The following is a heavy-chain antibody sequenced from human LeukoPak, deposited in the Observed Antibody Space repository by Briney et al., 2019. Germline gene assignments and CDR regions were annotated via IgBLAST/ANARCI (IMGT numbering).Heavy chain of an antibody. Sequence: PSETLSLTCTVSGGSISSYYWSWIRQPPGKGLEWIGYIYYSGSTNYNPSLKSRITISVDTSKNQFSLKLSSVTAADTAVYYCARAVKYLHGMDVWGQGTTVTVSS. J-gene: IGHJ6*02. CDR2: IYYSGST. CDR3: ARAVKYLHGMDV. D-gene: IGHD5/OR15-5a*01. V-gene: IGHV4-59*01. CDR1: GGSISSYY.